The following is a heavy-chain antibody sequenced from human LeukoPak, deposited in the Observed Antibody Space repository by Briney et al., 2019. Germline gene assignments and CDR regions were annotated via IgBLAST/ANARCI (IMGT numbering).Heavy chain of an antibody. Sequence: GASVKVSCKASGYTFTGYYMHWVRQAPGQGLEWMGWINPNSGGTNYAQKFQGWVTMTRDTSISTAYMELSRLRSDDTAVYYCARGPLPSVRVREAPFDYWGQGTLVTVSS. J-gene: IGHJ4*02. D-gene: IGHD1-1*01. CDR1: GYTFTGYY. V-gene: IGHV1-2*04. CDR3: ARGPLPSVRVREAPFDY. CDR2: INPNSGGT.